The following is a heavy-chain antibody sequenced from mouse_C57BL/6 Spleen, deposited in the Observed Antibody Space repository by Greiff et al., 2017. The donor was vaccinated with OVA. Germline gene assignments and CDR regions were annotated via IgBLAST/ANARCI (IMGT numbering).Heavy chain of an antibody. CDR1: GYSITSGYY. CDR3: AARTGTGAMDY. D-gene: IGHD4-1*01. V-gene: IGHV3-6*01. J-gene: IGHJ4*01. CDR2: ISYDGSN. Sequence: EVQLQESGPGLVKPSQSLSLTCSVTGYSITSGYYWNWIRQFPGNKLEWMGYISYDGSNKYNPSLKNRISITRDTSKNQFFLKLNSVTTEDTATYYCAARTGTGAMDYWGQGTSVTVSS.